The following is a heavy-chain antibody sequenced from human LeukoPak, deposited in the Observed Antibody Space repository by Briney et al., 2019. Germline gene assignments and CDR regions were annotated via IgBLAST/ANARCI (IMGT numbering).Heavy chain of an antibody. CDR1: GFTFSSYS. CDR2: ISSGSNTI. D-gene: IGHD3-22*01. CDR3: VRDFGESSGYYFDY. Sequence: GGSLRLSCVASGFTFSSYSMNWVRQAPGKGLEWVSYISSGSNTIYYADSVKGRFTISRDNAKNSLYLQMNSLRAEDTAVYYCVRDFGESSGYYFDYWGQGTLVTVSS. V-gene: IGHV3-48*01. J-gene: IGHJ4*02.